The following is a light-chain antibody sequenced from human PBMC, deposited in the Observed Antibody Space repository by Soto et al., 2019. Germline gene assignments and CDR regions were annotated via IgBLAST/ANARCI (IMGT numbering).Light chain of an antibody. Sequence: DIQMTQSPSSVSASVGDRVTITCRASQGISSXLAWYQQKPGKAPELLIYAASSLQSGVPSRFSGSGSGTDFTLTISSLQPEDFATYYCQQANSFPPTFGGGTKVEIK. CDR3: QQANSFPPT. V-gene: IGKV1-12*01. CDR2: AAS. CDR1: QGISSX. J-gene: IGKJ4*01.